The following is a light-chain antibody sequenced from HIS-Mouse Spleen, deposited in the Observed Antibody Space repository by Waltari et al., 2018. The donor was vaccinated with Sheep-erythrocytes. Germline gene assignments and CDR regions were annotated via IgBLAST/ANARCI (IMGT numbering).Light chain of an antibody. V-gene: IGKV1-6*01. CDR1: QGIRYD. CDR2: AAS. J-gene: IGKJ1*01. Sequence: AIHMTHSLSSLSASAGDIVTITCRASQGIRYDLGWYQQKPGKAPRLLIYAASSLPSGVPSRFSGSGSGTDFAVTISSLQPEDFAAYYCLQDYNYPWTFDQGTKVEIK. CDR3: LQDYNYPWT.